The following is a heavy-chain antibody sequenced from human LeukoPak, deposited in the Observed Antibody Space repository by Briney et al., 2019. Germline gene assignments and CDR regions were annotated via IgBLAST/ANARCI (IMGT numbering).Heavy chain of an antibody. D-gene: IGHD5-18*01. CDR3: ARDRGVNSYGVRLAYYGMDV. CDR2: ICRSISDI. CDR1: LLTFSTYS. J-gene: IGHJ6*02. V-gene: IGHV3-21*01. Sequence: GSLRLSRALSLLTFSTYSMNCVCQARGEGLEWVSSICRSISDINYADSVKGRFPISRDTAKNSLYLQMNRLRVEDTAVYYSARDRGVNSYGVRLAYYGMDVWGQGTTVTVSS.